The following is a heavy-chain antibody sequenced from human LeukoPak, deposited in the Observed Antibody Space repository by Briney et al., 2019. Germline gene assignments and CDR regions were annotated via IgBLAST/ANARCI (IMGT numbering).Heavy chain of an antibody. CDR3: ASGEAAAILSFDY. D-gene: IGHD6-13*01. CDR2: IYYSGST. V-gene: IGHV4-39*07. J-gene: IGHJ4*02. Sequence: SETLSLTCTVSGASIISDTYYWGWIRQPPGKGLEWIGSIYYSGSTYYSPSLKSRVTMSVDTSTNQFSLKLISVTAADTALYYCASGEAAAILSFDYWGQGTLVTVSS. CDR1: GASIISDTYY.